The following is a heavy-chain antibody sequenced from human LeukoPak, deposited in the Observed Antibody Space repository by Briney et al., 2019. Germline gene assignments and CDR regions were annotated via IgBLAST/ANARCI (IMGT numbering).Heavy chain of an antibody. CDR3: ARDLRYFDWLPHYYGMDV. Sequence: GASVKVSCKASGYTFTSYGISWVRQAPGQGLEWMGWISAYNGNTNYAQKLQGRVTMTTDTSTSTAYMELRSLRSDDTAVYYCARDLRYFDWLPHYYGMDVWGQGTTVTVSS. D-gene: IGHD3-9*01. CDR2: ISAYNGNT. V-gene: IGHV1-18*01. J-gene: IGHJ6*02. CDR1: GYTFTSYG.